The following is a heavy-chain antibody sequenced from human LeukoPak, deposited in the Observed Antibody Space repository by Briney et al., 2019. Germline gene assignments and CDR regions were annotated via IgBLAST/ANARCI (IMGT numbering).Heavy chain of an antibody. CDR3: ARDGGTTVVTFDY. D-gene: IGHD4-23*01. Sequence: GGSLRLSCASSGFTVNSYAVSWVRQAPGKGLEWVSGISGTGGITYYADSVKGRFTISRDNAKNSLYLQMNSLRAEDTAVYYCARDGGTTVVTFDYWGQGTLVTVSS. J-gene: IGHJ4*02. CDR2: ISGTGGIT. V-gene: IGHV3-23*01. CDR1: GFTVNSYA.